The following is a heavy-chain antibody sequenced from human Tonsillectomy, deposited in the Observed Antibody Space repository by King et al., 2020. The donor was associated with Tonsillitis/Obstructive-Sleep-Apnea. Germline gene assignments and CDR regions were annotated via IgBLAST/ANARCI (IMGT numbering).Heavy chain of an antibody. CDR3: ARDLGGDYLYYYYGMDV. D-gene: IGHD4-17*01. Sequence: VQLVESGGGVVQPGRSLRLSCAASEFTFSSYNMHWVRQAPGKGLEWVAVMSYDGSNKDYADSVKGRFTISRENSKNTLYLQMNSLRAEDTAVYYCARDLGGDYLYYYYGMDVWGQGTTVTVSS. CDR2: MSYDGSNK. CDR1: EFTFSSYN. V-gene: IGHV3-30*03. J-gene: IGHJ6*02.